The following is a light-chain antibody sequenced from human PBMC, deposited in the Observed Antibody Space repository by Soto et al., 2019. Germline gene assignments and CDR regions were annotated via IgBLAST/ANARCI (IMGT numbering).Light chain of an antibody. CDR2: DAS. CDR1: QSISTY. Sequence: DIQMTESASSLSHSEGNRDSVTCRASQSISTYLNWYQKKTGKAPNILIYDASRLQSGVPSRFSGSGDGTDFTLSISSVQPEDFSTYFCQQSYMDPITFGQGTRLEIK. V-gene: IGKV1-39*01. J-gene: IGKJ5*01. CDR3: QQSYMDPIT.